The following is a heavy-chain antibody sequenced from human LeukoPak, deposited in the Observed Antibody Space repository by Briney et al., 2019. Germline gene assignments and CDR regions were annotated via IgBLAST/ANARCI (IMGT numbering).Heavy chain of an antibody. CDR2: ISGSGVST. D-gene: IGHD6-19*01. CDR3: AKSVGYSSGSFDY. J-gene: IGHJ4*02. CDR1: GFTFSSYA. Sequence: GALGLSCAASGFTFSSYAMSWVRQAPGKGLEWVSAISGSGVSTYYADSVKGRFTISRDNSKNTLYLQMNSLRAEDTAVFYCAKSVGYSSGSFDYWGQGTLVTVSS. V-gene: IGHV3-23*01.